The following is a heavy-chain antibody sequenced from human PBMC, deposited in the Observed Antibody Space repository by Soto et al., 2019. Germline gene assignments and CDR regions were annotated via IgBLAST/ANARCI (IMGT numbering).Heavy chain of an antibody. CDR2: ISASGGST. D-gene: IGHD5-12*01. CDR3: AKAPHSGYSTYFFDY. Sequence: EGQLLESGGGLVQPGGSLRLSCAASGFTFSSYAMSWVRQAPGKGLEWVSGISASGGSTYNADSVKGRFTISRDNSENTLYLQMDSLRAMDTAIYYCAKAPHSGYSTYFFDYRCQGTLVTVSS. V-gene: IGHV3-23*01. J-gene: IGHJ4*02. CDR1: GFTFSSYA.